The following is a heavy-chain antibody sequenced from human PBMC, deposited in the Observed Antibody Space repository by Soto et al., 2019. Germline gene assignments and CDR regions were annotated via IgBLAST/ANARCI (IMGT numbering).Heavy chain of an antibody. CDR1: GFTFSNYA. CDR3: AHRYCSGGRCESHDAFDI. D-gene: IGHD2-15*01. Sequence: HPGGSLRLSCAASGFTFSNYAMSWVRQAPGKGLEWVSGISDSGGRTYYVDSVKGRFTVSRDNSKNTLYLQMNSLRAEDTAVYYCAHRYCSGGRCESHDAFDIWGQGTMVTVSS. CDR2: ISDSGGRT. V-gene: IGHV3-23*01. J-gene: IGHJ3*02.